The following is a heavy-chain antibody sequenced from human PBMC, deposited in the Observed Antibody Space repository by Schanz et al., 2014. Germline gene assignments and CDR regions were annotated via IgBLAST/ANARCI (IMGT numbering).Heavy chain of an antibody. Sequence: VKLLESGGGLVQPGGSLRLSCAASGFAFDTYWMSWVRQAPGKGLEWVAVIRYDGRNKNFVESVKGRFTISRDNSNNTVYLQMNTLRAEDTAVYYCAREDCSATSCYFRYWGQGTLVTVSS. J-gene: IGHJ4*02. CDR3: AREDCSATSCYFRY. CDR1: GFAFDTYW. CDR2: IRYDGRNK. V-gene: IGHV3-33*08. D-gene: IGHD2-21*01.